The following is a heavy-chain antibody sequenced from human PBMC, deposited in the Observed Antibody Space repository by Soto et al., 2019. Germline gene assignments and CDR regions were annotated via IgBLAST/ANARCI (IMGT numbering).Heavy chain of an antibody. CDR2: SNIGNGNT. D-gene: IGHD2-21*02. J-gene: IGHJ5*02. CDR1: GYTFTSYA. CDR3: AGEPLCGGVCYDHWLDP. Sequence: QVQLVQSGAEVKKPGALVRVSCRTSGYTFTSYAIHWVRQAPGQGLEWMAWSNIGNGNTKYSQKFQGRVTVSRDTSASTAYMELSSLRSEDTAVYYCAGEPLCGGVCYDHWLDPWGQGTLVTVSS. V-gene: IGHV1-3*04.